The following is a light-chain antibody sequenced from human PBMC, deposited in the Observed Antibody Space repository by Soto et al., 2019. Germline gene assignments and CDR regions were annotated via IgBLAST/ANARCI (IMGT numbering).Light chain of an antibody. Sequence: QSALTQPASVSGSPGQSITISCAGSNSDVGAYNYVSWYQQHPGKAPKLIIFDVSNRPSGVSDRFSASKSGNTASLTISGLQAEDEADYYCSSFTTSATLLFGGGTKLTVL. J-gene: IGLJ3*02. CDR2: DVS. V-gene: IGLV2-14*03. CDR1: NSDVGAYNY. CDR3: SSFTTSATLL.